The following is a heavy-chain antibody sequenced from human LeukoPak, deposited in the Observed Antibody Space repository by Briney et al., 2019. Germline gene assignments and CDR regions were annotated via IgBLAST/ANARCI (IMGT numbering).Heavy chain of an antibody. Sequence: SETLSLTCAVSGGSISSSNWWSWVRQPPGKGLEWIGEIYHSGSTNYNPSLKSRVTISVDKSKNQFSLKLSFVTAADTAVYYCASRYCSGGSCSRVVDYWGQGTLVTVSS. CDR2: IYHSGST. CDR3: ASRYCSGGSCSRVVDY. CDR1: GGSISSSNW. D-gene: IGHD2-15*01. J-gene: IGHJ4*02. V-gene: IGHV4-4*02.